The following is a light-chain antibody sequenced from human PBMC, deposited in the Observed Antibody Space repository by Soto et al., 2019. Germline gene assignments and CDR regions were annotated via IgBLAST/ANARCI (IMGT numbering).Light chain of an antibody. J-gene: IGKJ1*01. CDR2: GAS. Sequence: EKVLTLSPVTVSLSTGDRASLSCRASQSVGINLAWYQQKLGQAPSLLIYGASTRATGIPARFSGSGSGTEFTLTISILQAEDFAIYYCQQYYTLPRTFGQGTKVDI. CDR3: QQYYTLPRT. CDR1: QSVGIN. V-gene: IGKV3-15*01.